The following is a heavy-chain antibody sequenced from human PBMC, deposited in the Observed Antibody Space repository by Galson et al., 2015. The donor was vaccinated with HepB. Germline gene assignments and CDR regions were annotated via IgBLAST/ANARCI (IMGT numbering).Heavy chain of an antibody. CDR3: ARDGTRQWLGYFDL. V-gene: IGHV1-2*04. J-gene: IGHJ2*01. Sequence: SVKVSCKASGYTFTGYYMHWVRQAPGQGLEWMGRINPNSGGTNYAQKFQGWVTMTRDTSISTAYMELSRLRSDDTAVYYCARDGTRQWLGYFDLWGRGTLVTVSS. CDR1: GYTFTGYY. D-gene: IGHD6-19*01. CDR2: INPNSGGT.